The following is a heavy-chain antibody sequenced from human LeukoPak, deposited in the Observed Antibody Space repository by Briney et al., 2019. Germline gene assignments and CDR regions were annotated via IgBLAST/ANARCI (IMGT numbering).Heavy chain of an antibody. CDR2: VDPEDGET. V-gene: IGHV1-69-2*01. Sequence: GASVKISCKASGYTFTDYYMHWVQLAPGKGLEWMGRVDPEDGETKYAEKFQGRIIITADTSTDTTYMELSRLRSEDTAVYYCATDKDAAFDYWGQGTLVTVSS. J-gene: IGHJ4*02. D-gene: IGHD2-15*01. CDR1: GYTFTDYY. CDR3: ATDKDAAFDY.